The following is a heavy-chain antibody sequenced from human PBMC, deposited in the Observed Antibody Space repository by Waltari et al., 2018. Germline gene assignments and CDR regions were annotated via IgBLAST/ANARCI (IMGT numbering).Heavy chain of an antibody. J-gene: IGHJ4*02. Sequence: EVQLVESGGGLVKPGGSLRLSCAASGFTFSGYSMTWVRQAPGKGLEGVASIRASGSDIYYADSVMGRFTISRDNSKNSLYLQMHSLRAEDTAVYYCARMSPQLGGAGFWGQGTLVSVSS. V-gene: IGHV3-21*01. D-gene: IGHD1-26*01. CDR3: ARMSPQLGGAGF. CDR1: GFTFSGYS. CDR2: IRASGSDI.